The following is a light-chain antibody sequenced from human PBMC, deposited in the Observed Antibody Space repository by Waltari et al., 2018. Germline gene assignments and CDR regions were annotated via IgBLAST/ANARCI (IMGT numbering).Light chain of an antibody. V-gene: IGLV2-14*03. Sequence: QSALTQPASVSGSPGQSITIPCSGTSSDIGGYDYVSWYQQYPGIAPKLIIYDVTNRPSGVSNRFSGSKSGYTASLTISGLQAADEAHYYCTSYTRKHTWVFGGGTKVTVL. CDR2: DVT. J-gene: IGLJ3*02. CDR1: SSDIGGYDY. CDR3: TSYTRKHTWV.